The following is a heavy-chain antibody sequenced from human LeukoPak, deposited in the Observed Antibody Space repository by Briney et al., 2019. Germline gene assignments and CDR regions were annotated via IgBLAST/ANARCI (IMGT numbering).Heavy chain of an antibody. D-gene: IGHD3-10*01. CDR3: AKEGYYGSGRTSFDI. Sequence: GRPLRLSCAASGFTFSSYGMHWVRQAPGKGLEWVAVISYDGSNKYYADSVKGRFTISRDNSKNTLYLQMNSLRAEDTAVYYCAKEGYYGSGRTSFDIWGQGTMVTVSS. J-gene: IGHJ3*02. CDR2: ISYDGSNK. V-gene: IGHV3-30*18. CDR1: GFTFSSYG.